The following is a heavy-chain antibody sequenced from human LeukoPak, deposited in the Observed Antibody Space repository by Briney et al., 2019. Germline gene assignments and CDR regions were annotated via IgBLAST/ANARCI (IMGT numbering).Heavy chain of an antibody. CDR3: ARARLDFWSGEAFDI. D-gene: IGHD3-3*01. CDR2: ISSSSSYI. V-gene: IGHV3-21*01. J-gene: IGHJ3*02. CDR1: GFTFSSYS. Sequence: KPGGSLRLSCAASGFTFSSYSMNWVRQAPGKGLEWVSSISSSSSYIYYADSVKGRFTISRDNAKNSLYLRMNSLRAEDTAVYYCARARLDFWSGEAFDIWGQGTMVTVSS.